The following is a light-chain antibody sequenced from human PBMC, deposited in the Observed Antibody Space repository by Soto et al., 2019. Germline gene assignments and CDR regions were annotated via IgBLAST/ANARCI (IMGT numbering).Light chain of an antibody. Sequence: QSALTQPASVSGSPGQSITISCTGTSSDVGGYNYVSWYQHHPGKAPKLMIYDVIHRPSGISTRFSGSKSGNTASLTISGLQAEDEADYYCSSYASSSTLVFGTGTRSPS. J-gene: IGLJ1*01. CDR1: SSDVGGYNY. V-gene: IGLV2-14*03. CDR2: DVI. CDR3: SSYASSSTLV.